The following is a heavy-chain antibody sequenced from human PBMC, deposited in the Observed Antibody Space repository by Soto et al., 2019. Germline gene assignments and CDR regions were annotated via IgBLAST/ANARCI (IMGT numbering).Heavy chain of an antibody. CDR3: ARVPAASDRTAFYYVSKFLYFDY. CDR1: GFTFSNST. Sequence: GGSLRLSCAASGFTFSNSTMNWVRQAPGKGLEWVAWITSSGSFIYYADSMKGRFTISRDDAKKSLYLQMNSLRAEDTAVYYCARVPAASDRTAFYYVSKFLYFDYWGRGTQVTVSS. V-gene: IGHV3-21*01. J-gene: IGHJ4*02. D-gene: IGHD3-22*01. CDR2: ITSSGSFI.